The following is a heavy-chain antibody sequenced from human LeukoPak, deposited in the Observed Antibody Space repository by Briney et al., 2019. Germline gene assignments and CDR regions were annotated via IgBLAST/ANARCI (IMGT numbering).Heavy chain of an antibody. J-gene: IGHJ4*02. Sequence: TLSLTCTVSGGSISSGGYYWSWIRQHPGRGLEWIGYNSGSTYYNPSLKSRATISVDTSKNQFSLKLSSVTAADTAVYYCARARTYDFWSGYHYYFDYWGQGTLVTVSS. D-gene: IGHD3-3*01. CDR2: NSGST. CDR1: GGSISSGGYY. V-gene: IGHV4-31*03. CDR3: ARARTYDFWSGYHYYFDY.